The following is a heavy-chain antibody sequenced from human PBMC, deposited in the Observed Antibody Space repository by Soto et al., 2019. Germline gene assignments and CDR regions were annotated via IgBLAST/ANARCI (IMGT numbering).Heavy chain of an antibody. D-gene: IGHD3-22*01. V-gene: IGHV4-34*01. Sequence: SDTLSLPSTVYGGAFSGYYWRWIRQPPGKGLEWIGEINHSGSTNYNPSLKSRVTISVDTSKNQFSLKLSSVTAADTAVYYCARGRDSSGYYWSRDYWGQG. CDR3: ARGRDSSGYYWSRDY. CDR1: GGAFSGYY. CDR2: INHSGST. J-gene: IGHJ4*02.